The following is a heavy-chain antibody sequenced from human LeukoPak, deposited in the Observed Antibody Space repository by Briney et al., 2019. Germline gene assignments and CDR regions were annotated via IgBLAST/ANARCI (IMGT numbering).Heavy chain of an antibody. Sequence: GGSLRLSCAASGFTFDDYAMHWVRQAPGKGLEWVSGISWNSGSIGYADSVKGRFTISRDNAKNSLYLQMNSLRAEDTALYYCAKGIRGYYYYYMDVWGKGTTVTDSS. J-gene: IGHJ6*03. CDR2: ISWNSGSI. CDR1: GFTFDDYA. V-gene: IGHV3-9*01. CDR3: AKGIRGYYYYYMDV. D-gene: IGHD3-10*01.